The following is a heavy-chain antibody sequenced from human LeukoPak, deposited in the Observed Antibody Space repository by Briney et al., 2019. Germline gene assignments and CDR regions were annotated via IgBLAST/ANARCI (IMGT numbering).Heavy chain of an antibody. Sequence: QAGGSLRLSCAASGFTFSSYCMNSVRQAPGKWREWVSYISSSSSTIYYADSVKGRFTISRDNAKNSLYLQMNSLRAEDTAVYYCASRVWFGELADYWGQGTLVTVSS. D-gene: IGHD3-10*01. CDR3: ASRVWFGELADY. J-gene: IGHJ4*02. CDR2: ISSSSSTI. CDR1: GFTFSSYC. V-gene: IGHV3-48*01.